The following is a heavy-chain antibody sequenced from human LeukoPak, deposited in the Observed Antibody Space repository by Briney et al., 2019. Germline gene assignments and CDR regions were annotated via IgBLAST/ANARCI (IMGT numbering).Heavy chain of an antibody. D-gene: IGHD3/OR15-3a*01. Sequence: WGVLRLSCAASGFTFSSYWMSWVRQAPGKGLEWVANIKQDGSEKYYVDSVKGRFTISRDNAKNSLYLQMNSLRAEDTAVYYCARDPPGLVTLDYWGQGTLVTVSS. J-gene: IGHJ4*02. CDR1: GFTFSSYW. CDR3: ARDPPGLVTLDY. V-gene: IGHV3-7*03. CDR2: IKQDGSEK.